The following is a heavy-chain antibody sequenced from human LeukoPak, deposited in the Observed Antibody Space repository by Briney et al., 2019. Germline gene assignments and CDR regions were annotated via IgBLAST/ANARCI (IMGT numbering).Heavy chain of an antibody. Sequence: ASVKVSCKASGYTFTVYYMRWVRQAPGQGLEWMGSINPNSGGTNYAQNFQGRVTMTRDTSISRDHLELSRLSSDDTAVYYCARDPDYDFWNGYYYYYYMDVWGKGTTVSVSS. V-gene: IGHV1-2*02. CDR2: INPNSGGT. CDR3: ARDPDYDFWNGYYYYYYMDV. D-gene: IGHD3-3*01. CDR1: GYTFTVYY. J-gene: IGHJ6*03.